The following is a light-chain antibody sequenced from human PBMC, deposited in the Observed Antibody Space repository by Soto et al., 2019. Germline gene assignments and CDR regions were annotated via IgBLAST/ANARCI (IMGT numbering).Light chain of an antibody. CDR3: QQYNGYPYT. Sequence: IQMTQSPSSLSASVGDRVTITCRASQGIRKFLAWYQQKPGKVPKLLIYDVSTLERGVPSRFSGSGSGTEFTLTISSLQTDDFATYYCQQYNGYPYTFGQGTKLEIK. V-gene: IGKV1-13*02. CDR1: QGIRKF. CDR2: DVS. J-gene: IGKJ2*01.